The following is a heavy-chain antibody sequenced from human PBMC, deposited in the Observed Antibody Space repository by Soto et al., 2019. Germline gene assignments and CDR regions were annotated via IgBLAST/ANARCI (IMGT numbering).Heavy chain of an antibody. CDR1: GGSISSSSYY. J-gene: IGHJ6*02. CDR2: IYYSGST. D-gene: IGHD4-17*01. V-gene: IGHV4-39*01. CDR3: AYGDYVAYYGMDV. Sequence: QLQLQESGPGLVKPSETLSLTCTVSGGSISSSSYYWGWIRQPPGKGLEWIGSIYYSGSTYYNPSLKSRVTISVDTSKNQFSLKLSSVTAADTAVYYCAYGDYVAYYGMDVWGQGTTVTVSS.